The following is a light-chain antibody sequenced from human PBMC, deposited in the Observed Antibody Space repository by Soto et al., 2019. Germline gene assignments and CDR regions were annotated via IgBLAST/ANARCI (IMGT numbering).Light chain of an antibody. CDR1: SSDVGGYNY. Sequence: QSALTQPPSVSGSPGQSITLSCTATSSDVGGYNYVSWYQQHPGKAPKFMIYDVSNRPSGVSNRFSGSQSGNTASLTISGLQAEDEADYYCSSYTSSSTLDVFGTGTKLTVL. CDR3: SSYTSSSTLDV. J-gene: IGLJ1*01. V-gene: IGLV2-14*01. CDR2: DVS.